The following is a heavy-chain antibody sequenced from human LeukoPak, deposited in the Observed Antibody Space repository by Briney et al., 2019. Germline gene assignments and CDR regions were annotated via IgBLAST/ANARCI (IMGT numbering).Heavy chain of an antibody. V-gene: IGHV3-15*01. Sequence: GGSLRLSCAASGFTFTNVWMIWVRQAPGKGLEWVGLIKTKSDGETTDYAAPVKGRFTISRDNSKNTLYLQTNSLRAEDTAVYYCAKISIRFGAPYYYYMDVWGKGTTVTVSS. CDR3: AKISIRFGAPYYYYMDV. J-gene: IGHJ6*03. D-gene: IGHD3-10*01. CDR1: GFTFTNVW. CDR2: IKTKSDGETT.